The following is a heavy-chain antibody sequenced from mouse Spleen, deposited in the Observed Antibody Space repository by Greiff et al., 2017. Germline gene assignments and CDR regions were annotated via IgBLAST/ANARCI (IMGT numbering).Heavy chain of an antibody. CDR3: ARSDSNLFAY. CDR2: INPYNGGT. J-gene: IGHJ3*01. CDR1: GYTFTDYY. D-gene: IGHD2-5*01. Sequence: VQLQQSGPVLVKPGASVKMSCKASGYTFTDYYMNWVKQSHGKSLEWIGVINPYNGGTSYNQKFKGKATLTVDKSSSTAYMELNSLTSEDSAVYYCARSDSNLFAYWGQGTLVTVSA. V-gene: IGHV1-19*01.